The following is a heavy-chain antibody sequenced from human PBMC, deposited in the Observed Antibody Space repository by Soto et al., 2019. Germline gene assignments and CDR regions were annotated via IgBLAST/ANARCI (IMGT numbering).Heavy chain of an antibody. D-gene: IGHD6-19*01. CDR3: ARGTTGIAVAGAEYYGMDV. CDR2: INPNSGGT. CDR1: GYTFTGYY. V-gene: IGHV1-2*04. J-gene: IGHJ6*02. Sequence: QVQLVQSGAEVKKPGASVKVSCKASGYTFTGYYMHWVRQAPGQGLEWMGWINPNSGGTNYAQKFQGWVTMTRDTSISTAYMELSRQRSDDTAVYYCARGTTGIAVAGAEYYGMDVWGQGPTVTVSS.